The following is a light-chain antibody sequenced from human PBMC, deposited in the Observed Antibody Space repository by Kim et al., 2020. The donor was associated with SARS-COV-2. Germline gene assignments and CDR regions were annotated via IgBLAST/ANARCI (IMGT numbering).Light chain of an antibody. J-gene: IGKJ4*01. CDR2: DAS. Sequence: DIQMTQSPSSLSASVGDRVTITCQASQVISNYLSWYQQKPGKAPKLLIYDASNLQTGVPSRFSGSGSGTDFSFTISSLQPEDIATYYCQEYDNLPLTFCGGTKVEIK. V-gene: IGKV1-33*01. CDR3: QEYDNLPLT. CDR1: QVISNY.